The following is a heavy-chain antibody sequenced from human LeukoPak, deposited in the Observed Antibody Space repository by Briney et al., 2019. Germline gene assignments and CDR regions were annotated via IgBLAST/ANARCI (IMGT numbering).Heavy chain of an antibody. CDR3: ARGPGCSGGSCLGYYYYYYMDV. CDR2: IKQDGSEK. Sequence: GGSLRLSCAASGFTFSSYWMSWVRQAPGKVLEWVANIKQDGSEKYYVDSVKGRFTISRDNAKNSLYLQMNSLRAEHTAVYYCARGPGCSGGSCLGYYYYYYMDVWGKGTTVTVSS. J-gene: IGHJ6*03. D-gene: IGHD2-15*01. CDR1: GFTFSSYW. V-gene: IGHV3-7*01.